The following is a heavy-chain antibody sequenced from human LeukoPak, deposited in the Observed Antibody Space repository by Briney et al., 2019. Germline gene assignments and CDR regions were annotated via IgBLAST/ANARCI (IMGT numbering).Heavy chain of an antibody. CDR3: ARDVPHNWFDT. V-gene: IGHV3-74*01. Sequence: GGSLRLSCAASGITFGNNWMHWVRQGPGKGLVWISRINSDGGGAIYADSVKGRFTVSRDNATNTLYLQMNSLRAEDTAVYYCARDVPHNWFDTWGQGTLVTVSS. CDR2: INSDGGGA. CDR1: GITFGNNW. J-gene: IGHJ5*02.